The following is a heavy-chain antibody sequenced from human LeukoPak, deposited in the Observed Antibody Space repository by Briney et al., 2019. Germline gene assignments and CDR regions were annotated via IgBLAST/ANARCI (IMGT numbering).Heavy chain of an antibody. D-gene: IGHD2-15*01. CDR3: AKSSEGRYCSGGSCLPDY. Sequence: GGSLRLSCAASGFTVSSNYMSWVRQAPGKGLEWVPVIYSGGSTYYADSVKGRFTISRDNSKNTLYLQMNSLRAEDTAVYYCAKSSEGRYCSGGSCLPDYWGQGTLVTVSS. CDR1: GFTVSSNY. V-gene: IGHV3-53*01. CDR2: IYSGGST. J-gene: IGHJ4*02.